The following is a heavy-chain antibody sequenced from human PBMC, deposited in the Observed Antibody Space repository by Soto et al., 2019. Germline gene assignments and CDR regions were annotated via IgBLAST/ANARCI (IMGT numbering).Heavy chain of an antibody. D-gene: IGHD6-19*01. CDR1: GGSVTSGRCY. CDR3: ARSGASSGWL. Sequence: QVQLQESGPGLVKPSETLSLTCTVSGGSVTSGRCYWSWSRQPPGKGLEWIGYIYYTGRTSYTSSLKSRVTISFDTPENQFSLKLSSVTAADTAKYYCARSGASSGWLGGQGTQVTVSS. V-gene: IGHV4-61*01. J-gene: IGHJ4*02. CDR2: IYYTGRT.